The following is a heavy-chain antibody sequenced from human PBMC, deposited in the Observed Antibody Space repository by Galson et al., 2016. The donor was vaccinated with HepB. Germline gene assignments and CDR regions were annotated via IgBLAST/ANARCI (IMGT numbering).Heavy chain of an antibody. J-gene: IGHJ6*02. CDR3: EKGSYYGSAYLYGLDV. CDR1: GFSFTTYA. V-gene: IGHV3-23*01. D-gene: IGHD3-10*01. CDR2: ITATTFAS. Sequence: SLRLSCAASGFSFTTYAMTWVRLAPGKGLQWVSGITATTFASYYADSVRGRFTISRDNSNHILSLHMNSLRAEDTAVYCCEKGSYYGSAYLYGLDVWGQGTTVTVSS.